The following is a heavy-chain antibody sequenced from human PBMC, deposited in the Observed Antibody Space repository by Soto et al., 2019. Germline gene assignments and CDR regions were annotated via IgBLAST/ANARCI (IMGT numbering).Heavy chain of an antibody. Sequence: KPSETLSLTCTVSGGSISSSSYYWGCIRQPPGKGLEWIGSIYYSGSTYYNPSLKSRVTISVDTSKNQFSLKLSSVTAADTAVYYCARGVYYYGSGSSYYFDYWGQGTLVTVSS. V-gene: IGHV4-39*01. J-gene: IGHJ4*02. CDR3: ARGVYYYGSGSSYYFDY. CDR1: GGSISSSSYY. D-gene: IGHD3-10*01. CDR2: IYYSGST.